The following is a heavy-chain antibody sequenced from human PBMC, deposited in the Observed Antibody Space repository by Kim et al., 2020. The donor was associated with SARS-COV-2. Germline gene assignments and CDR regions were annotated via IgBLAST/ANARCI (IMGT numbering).Heavy chain of an antibody. V-gene: IGHV1-69*04. Sequence: SVKVSCKASGGTFSSYAINWVRQAPGQGLEWMGRIIPILGIANFAQKFQGRVTITADKSTTTAYMELSSLRSEDTAVYYCTSPHPYYYGLGTKDYYYVRMDVGGEGTTVPVPS. CDR1: GGTFSSYA. CDR3: TSPHPYYYGLGTKDYYYVRMDV. CDR2: IIPILGIA. J-gene: IGHJ6*02. D-gene: IGHD3-10*01.